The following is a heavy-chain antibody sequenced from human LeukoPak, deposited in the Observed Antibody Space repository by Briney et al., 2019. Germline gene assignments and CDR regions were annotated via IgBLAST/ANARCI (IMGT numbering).Heavy chain of an antibody. V-gene: IGHV3-23*01. CDR3: AKYGSVGAVRYFDS. D-gene: IGHD4/OR15-4a*01. CDR1: GFTFSSYA. J-gene: IGHJ4*02. CDR2: IGSGSDT. Sequence: PGGSLRLSCAASGFTFSSYAMNWVRQAPGKGLQWVSTIGSGSDTHYADSVKGRFTISRDNSKNTLYLQMNSLSAEDTALYYCAKYGSVGAVRYFDSWGQGTLVTVSS.